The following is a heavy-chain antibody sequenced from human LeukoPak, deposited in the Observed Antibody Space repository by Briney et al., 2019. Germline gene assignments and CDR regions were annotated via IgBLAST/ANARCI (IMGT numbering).Heavy chain of an antibody. V-gene: IGHV4-31*03. J-gene: IGHJ4*02. CDR1: GGSISSGDYY. CDR3: ARDEGAHKRFDY. Sequence: PSQTLSLTCTVSGGSISSGDYYWSWIRQHPGKGLEWIGYIYYSGSTYYNPSLKSRVTISVDTSKNQFSLKLSSVTAADTAVYYCARDEGAHKRFDYWGQGTLVTVSS. D-gene: IGHD1-26*01. CDR2: IYYSGST.